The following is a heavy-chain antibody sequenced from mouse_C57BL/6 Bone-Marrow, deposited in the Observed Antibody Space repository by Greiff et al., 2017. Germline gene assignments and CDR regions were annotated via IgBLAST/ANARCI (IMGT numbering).Heavy chain of an antibody. V-gene: IGHV3-8*01. D-gene: IGHD2-3*01. CDR1: GYSITSAY. Sequence: EVQLVESGPGLAKPSQTLSLTCSVTGYSITSAYWNWIRKFPGNKLEYMGYISYSGSTYYNPSLKSRISITRDTSKNQYYLQLNSVTTEDTATYYCARGIYDGYYGVFYYAMDYWGQGTSVTVSS. CDR3: ARGIYDGYYGVFYYAMDY. CDR2: ISYSGST. J-gene: IGHJ4*01.